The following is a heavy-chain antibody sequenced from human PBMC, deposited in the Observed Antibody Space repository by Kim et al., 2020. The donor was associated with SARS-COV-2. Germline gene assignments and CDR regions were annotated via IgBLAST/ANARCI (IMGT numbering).Heavy chain of an antibody. V-gene: IGHV4-59*08. J-gene: IGHJ4*02. CDR3: AIHSAGGDYCDD. D-gene: IGHD3-10*01. Sequence: NYKPCLKSRVTISVDTSKKQFSRKLRFVTAADTAVYYCAIHSAGGDYCDDWGQGTLVTVSS.